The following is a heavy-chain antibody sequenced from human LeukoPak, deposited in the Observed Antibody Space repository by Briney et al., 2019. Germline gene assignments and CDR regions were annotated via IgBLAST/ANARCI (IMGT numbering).Heavy chain of an antibody. D-gene: IGHD3-22*01. CDR1: GYTFTSYD. J-gene: IGHJ4*02. CDR3: ARGGGYSSGYYNDY. V-gene: IGHV1-8*02. Sequence: ASVKVSCKASGYTFTSYDINWVRQAPGQGLEWMGWINPNSGGTNYAQKFQGRVTMTRNTSISTAYMELSSLRSEDTAVYYCARGGGYSSGYYNDYWGQGTLVTVSS. CDR2: INPNSGGT.